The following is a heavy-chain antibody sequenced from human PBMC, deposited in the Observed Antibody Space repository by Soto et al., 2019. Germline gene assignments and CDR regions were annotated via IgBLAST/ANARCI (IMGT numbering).Heavy chain of an antibody. CDR2: ISSSGSYI. CDR3: ARGGRTYSFDY. Sequence: EVQLVESGGGLVKPGGSLRLSCAASGFTFSSYSMNWVRQAPGKGLEWVSSISSSGSYIYYADSVKGRFTISRDNAKNALYLQMNSLRAEDTAVYYCARGGRTYSFDYWGPVTLVTFA. V-gene: IGHV3-21*01. CDR1: GFTFSSYS. J-gene: IGHJ4*02.